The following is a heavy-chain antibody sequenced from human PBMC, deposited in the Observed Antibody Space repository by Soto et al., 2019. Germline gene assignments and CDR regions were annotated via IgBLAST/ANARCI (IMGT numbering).Heavy chain of an antibody. CDR3: ARGRADTAMVLYYFDY. V-gene: IGHV4-34*01. Sequence: SETLSLTCAVYGGSFSGYYWSWLRQPPWKGLEWVGEINHSGSTNYNPSLKSRVTISVDTSKNQFSLKLSSVTAADTAVYYCARGRADTAMVLYYFDYWGQGPLVTVSS. J-gene: IGHJ4*02. CDR2: INHSGST. CDR1: GGSFSGYY. D-gene: IGHD5-18*01.